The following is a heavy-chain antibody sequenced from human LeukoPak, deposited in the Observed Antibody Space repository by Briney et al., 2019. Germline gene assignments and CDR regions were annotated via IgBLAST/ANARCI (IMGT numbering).Heavy chain of an antibody. D-gene: IGHD1-7*01. V-gene: IGHV1-2*02. CDR3: ATRGGNYSGSAFDY. Sequence: ASVKVSCKTSGYTFTDYYLHWVRQAPGQRLEWMGWINPNSGYTNSAQKFQGRMSMTRDTSTSTAFLDLSGLRSDDTAMYFCATRGGNYSGSAFDYWGQGTLVTVSS. J-gene: IGHJ4*02. CDR2: INPNSGYT. CDR1: GYTFTDYY.